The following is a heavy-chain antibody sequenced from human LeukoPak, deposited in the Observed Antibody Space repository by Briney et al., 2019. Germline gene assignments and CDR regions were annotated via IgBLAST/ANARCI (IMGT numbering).Heavy chain of an antibody. CDR3: ARGRYYYAKYYFDY. CDR1: GGSFSGYY. CDR2: INHSGST. V-gene: IGHV4-34*01. J-gene: IGHJ4*02. Sequence: SETLSLTCAVYGGSFSGYYWSWIRQPPGKGLEWIGEINHSGSTNYNPSLKSRVTISVDTSKNQFSLKLSSVTAADTAVYYCARGRYYYAKYYFDYWYQGTLVNVSS. D-gene: IGHD3-10*01.